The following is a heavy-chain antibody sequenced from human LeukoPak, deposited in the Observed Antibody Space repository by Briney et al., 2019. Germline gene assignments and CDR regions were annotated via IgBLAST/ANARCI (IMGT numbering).Heavy chain of an antibody. Sequence: ASVKVSCKASGYTFTSYGISWVRQAPGQVLEWMGWISAYNGNTNYAQKLQGRVTMTTDTSTSTAYMELRSLRSDDTAVYYCARDKGMYNWIEPPFDYWGQGTLVTVSS. J-gene: IGHJ4*02. CDR3: ARDKGMYNWIEPPFDY. CDR1: GYTFTSYG. V-gene: IGHV1-18*01. CDR2: ISAYNGNT. D-gene: IGHD1-20*01.